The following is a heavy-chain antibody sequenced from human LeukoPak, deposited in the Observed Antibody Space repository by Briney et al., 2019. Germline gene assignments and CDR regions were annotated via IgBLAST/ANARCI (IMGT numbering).Heavy chain of an antibody. CDR3: AKTGSLFGRFLDH. Sequence: RSSETLSLTCSVFADSMNNYYWTWIRQPPGKGLEWLGNMHPGGTTKFHPSLEGRVTMSIDTSNKQFSLRLRSVTAADTATYYCAKTGSLFGRFLDHWGPGALVIVSS. J-gene: IGHJ4*02. CDR1: ADSMNNYY. D-gene: IGHD3-10*02. CDR2: MHPGGTT. V-gene: IGHV4-4*07.